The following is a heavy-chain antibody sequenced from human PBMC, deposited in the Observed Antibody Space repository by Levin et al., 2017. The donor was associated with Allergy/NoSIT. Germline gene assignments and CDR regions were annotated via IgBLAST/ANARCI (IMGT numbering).Heavy chain of an antibody. Sequence: LSLTCAASGFTFSSYGMHWVRQAPGKGLEWVAVISYDGSNKYYADSVKGRFTISRDNSKNTLYLQMNSLRAEDTAVYYCAKDPYSKSYYFDYWGQGTLVTVSS. J-gene: IGHJ4*02. CDR2: ISYDGSNK. V-gene: IGHV3-30*18. D-gene: IGHD5-18*01. CDR1: GFTFSSYG. CDR3: AKDPYSKSYYFDY.